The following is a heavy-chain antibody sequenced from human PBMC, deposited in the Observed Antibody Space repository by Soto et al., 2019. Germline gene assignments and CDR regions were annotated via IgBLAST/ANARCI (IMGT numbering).Heavy chain of an antibody. Sequence: TGGSLRLSCVGSGFTFSNYGMHWVRQPPGKGLEWMALISDDGDKRYYADSVRGRLIISRDNSKDTLYLQMNSLGPDDTAVYFCAKARVRIVGANSFDYWGQGTPVTVSS. CDR2: ISDDGDKR. CDR1: GFTFSNYG. D-gene: IGHD1-26*01. CDR3: AKARVRIVGANSFDY. V-gene: IGHV3-30*18. J-gene: IGHJ4*02.